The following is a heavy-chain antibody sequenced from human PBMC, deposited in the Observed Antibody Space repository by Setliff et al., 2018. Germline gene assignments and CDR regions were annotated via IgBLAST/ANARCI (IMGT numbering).Heavy chain of an antibody. D-gene: IGHD4-17*01. CDR2: IRGSGKST. V-gene: IGHV3-23*01. CDR3: GRDPNGDYIGAFDM. Sequence: PGGSLRLSCAASGFSFSNYALTWVRQTPGKGLEWVSSIRGSGKSTFYLGSVKGRFTISRDNSKNMLYLQMSSLRAEDTAVYYCGRDPNGDYIGAFDMWGQGTMVTVSS. CDR1: GFSFSNYA. J-gene: IGHJ3*02.